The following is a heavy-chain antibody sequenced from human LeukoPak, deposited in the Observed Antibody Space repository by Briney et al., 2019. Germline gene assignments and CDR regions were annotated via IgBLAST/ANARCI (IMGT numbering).Heavy chain of an antibody. CDR1: GFTVSSNY. CDR3: ARDQCSGGSCCDWFDP. V-gene: IGHV3-53*01. Sequence: GGSLRLSCAASGFTVSSNYMSWVRQAPGKGLEWVSVIYSGGNTYYGDSVKGRFTISRDNSKNTLYLQMNSLRAEDTAVYYCARDQCSGGSCCDWFDPWGQGTLVTVSS. D-gene: IGHD2-15*01. CDR2: IYSGGNT. J-gene: IGHJ5*02.